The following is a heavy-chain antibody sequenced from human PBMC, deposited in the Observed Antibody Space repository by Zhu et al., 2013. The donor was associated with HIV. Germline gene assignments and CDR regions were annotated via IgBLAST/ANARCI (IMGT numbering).Heavy chain of an antibody. CDR3: ARTLVRGVIGYGMDV. D-gene: IGHD3-10*01. CDR2: IIPTFGTT. J-gene: IGHJ6*02. CDR1: RGTFSRYA. V-gene: IGHV1-69*01. Sequence: QVQLVQSGAEVKKPGSSVKVSCKASRGTFSRYAISWVRQAPGQGLEWMGGIIPTFGTTNYAQKFQGRVTITADESTSTAYMELSSLRSEDTAVYYCARTLVRGVIGYGMDVWGQGTTASVSS.